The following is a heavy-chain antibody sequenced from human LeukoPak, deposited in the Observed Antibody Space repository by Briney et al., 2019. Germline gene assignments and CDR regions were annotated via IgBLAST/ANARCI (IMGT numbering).Heavy chain of an antibody. CDR2: ISSSSSYI. CDR1: GFTFSSYS. J-gene: IGHJ4*02. V-gene: IGHV3-21*01. CDR3: ARASAVVKVGGDY. D-gene: IGHD2-2*01. Sequence: GGSQTLFCAASGFTFSSYSMNWVRQAPGKGREWLSSISSSSSYIYYTDSVKGRFTISRDNAKNSLYLQMNSLRAEDTAVYYCARASAVVKVGGDYWGQGTLVTVSS.